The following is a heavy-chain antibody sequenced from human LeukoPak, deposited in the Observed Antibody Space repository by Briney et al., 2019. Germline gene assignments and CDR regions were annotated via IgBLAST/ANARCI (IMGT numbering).Heavy chain of an antibody. CDR3: ARGVRGYSYRYDWFDP. V-gene: IGHV4-59*01. CDR1: GGSISSYY. D-gene: IGHD5-18*01. Sequence: PSETLSLTCTVSGGSISSYYWSWIRLPPGKGLEWIGYIYYSGSTNYNPSLNSRVTISLDTSKNQFSLRLSSVTAADTAVYYCARGVRGYSYRYDWFDPWGQGTLVTVSS. J-gene: IGHJ5*02. CDR2: IYYSGST.